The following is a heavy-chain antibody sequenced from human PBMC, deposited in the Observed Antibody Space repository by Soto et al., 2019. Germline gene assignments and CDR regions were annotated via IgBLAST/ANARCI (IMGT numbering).Heavy chain of an antibody. CDR2: IIPILGIA. D-gene: IGHD2-15*01. CDR1: GGTFSSYT. Sequence: ASVKVSCKASGGTFSSYTISWVRQAPGQGLEWMGRIIPILGIANYAQKFQGRVTITAAKSTSTAYMELSSLRSEDTAVYYCARVPNCSGGSCYWYFDLWGRGTLVTVSS. J-gene: IGHJ2*01. V-gene: IGHV1-69*02. CDR3: ARVPNCSGGSCYWYFDL.